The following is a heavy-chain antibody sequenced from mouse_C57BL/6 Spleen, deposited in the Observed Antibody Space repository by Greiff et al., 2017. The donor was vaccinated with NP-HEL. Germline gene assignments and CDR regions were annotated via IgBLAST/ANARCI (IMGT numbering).Heavy chain of an antibody. CDR1: GFSLTSYG. CDR2: IWRGGST. CDR3: AKAHYYDGSSYVSDWYFDV. V-gene: IGHV2-5*01. D-gene: IGHD1-1*01. J-gene: IGHJ1*03. Sequence: VQLVESGPGLVQPSQSLSITCTVSGFSLTSYGVHWVRQSPGKGLEWLGVIWRGGSTDYNAAFMSRLSITKDNSKSQVFFKMNSLQADDTAIYYCAKAHYYDGSSYVSDWYFDVWGTGTTVTVSS.